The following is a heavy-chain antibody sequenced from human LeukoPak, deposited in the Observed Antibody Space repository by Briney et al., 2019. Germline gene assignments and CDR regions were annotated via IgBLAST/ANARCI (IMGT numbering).Heavy chain of an antibody. D-gene: IGHD5-18*01. CDR3: AKEGPEEYGYGSAHDAFDI. V-gene: IGHV3-43*02. J-gene: IGHJ3*02. CDR2: ISGEGGST. Sequence: GGALTLSCAASGFTLHDYAMHGVGRARGKGGEGVCLISGEGGSTYYADSVKGRFTISRYNSKNSLYLQMNSLRTEDTALYYCAKEGPEEYGYGSAHDAFDIWGQGTMVTVSS. CDR1: GFTLHDYA.